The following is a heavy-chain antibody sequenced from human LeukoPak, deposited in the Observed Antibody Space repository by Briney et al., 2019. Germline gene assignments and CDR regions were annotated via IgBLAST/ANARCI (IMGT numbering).Heavy chain of an antibody. Sequence: SETLSLTCTVSGGSISSSSYYWGWIRQPPGKGLEWIGSIYYSGSTYYNPSLKSRVTISVDTSKNQFSLKLSSVTAADTAVYYCARERTLGPYEQYYYDSSGLFDAFDIWGQGTMVTVSS. J-gene: IGHJ3*02. D-gene: IGHD3-22*01. CDR1: GGSISSSSYY. CDR3: ARERTLGPYEQYYYDSSGLFDAFDI. V-gene: IGHV4-39*07. CDR2: IYYSGST.